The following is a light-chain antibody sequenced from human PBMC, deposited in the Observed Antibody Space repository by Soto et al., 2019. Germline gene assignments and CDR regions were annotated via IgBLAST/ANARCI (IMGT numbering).Light chain of an antibody. Sequence: DKITITCRASQTISRWLAWYQQKPGRAPKLLIYDASTLESCVPSRFSGSGSETEFTLTISMLQPDDFATYFCHSRAFGQGTRLEIK. J-gene: IGKJ5*01. CDR1: QTISRW. CDR3: HSRA. V-gene: IGKV1-5*01. CDR2: DAS.